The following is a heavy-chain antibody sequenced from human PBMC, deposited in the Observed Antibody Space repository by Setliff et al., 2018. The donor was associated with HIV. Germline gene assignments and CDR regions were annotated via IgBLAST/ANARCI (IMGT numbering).Heavy chain of an antibody. CDR1: GYTFTSYD. D-gene: IGHD3-22*01. V-gene: IGHV1-18*01. CDR2: ISAYNGNT. Sequence: AAVKVSCKASGYTFTSYDISWVRQAPGQGLEWMGWISAYNGNTNYAQKLQGRVTMTTDTSTSTAYMEPRSLRSDDPAVYYCAREIGDYYDSSGYYPPTDYYYGMDVWGQGTTVTVSS. CDR3: AREIGDYYDSSGYYPPTDYYYGMDV. J-gene: IGHJ6*02.